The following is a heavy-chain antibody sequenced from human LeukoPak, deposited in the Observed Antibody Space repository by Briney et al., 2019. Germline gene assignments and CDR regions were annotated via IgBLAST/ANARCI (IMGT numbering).Heavy chain of an antibody. CDR1: GVSISTRNYY. CDR2: IFYSGST. J-gene: IGHJ6*03. D-gene: IGHD5-18*01. CDR3: ARGRYTAMPSYYYYYYYMDV. V-gene: IGHV4-39*07. Sequence: NPSETLSLTCTVSGVSISTRNYYWGWIRQPPGKGLEWIGNIFYSGSTYYSPSFKSRVTISLDTSRNQFSLKVNSVTAADTAVYYCARGRYTAMPSYYYYYYYMDVWGKGTTVTVSS.